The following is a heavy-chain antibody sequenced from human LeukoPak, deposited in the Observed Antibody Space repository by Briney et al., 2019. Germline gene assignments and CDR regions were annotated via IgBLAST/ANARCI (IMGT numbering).Heavy chain of an antibody. D-gene: IGHD2-2*01. J-gene: IGHJ5*02. CDR2: INHNGST. CDR3: ARGLSVVVVPAAIVPWFDP. CDR1: GGSFSGYY. Sequence: SETLSLTCAVYGGSFSGYYWSWMRQPPGKGLEWIGEINHNGSTNYNPSLKSRVTISVDTSKNQLSLKLSSVTAADTAVYYCARGLSVVVVPAAIVPWFDPWGQGTLVTVSS. V-gene: IGHV4-34*01.